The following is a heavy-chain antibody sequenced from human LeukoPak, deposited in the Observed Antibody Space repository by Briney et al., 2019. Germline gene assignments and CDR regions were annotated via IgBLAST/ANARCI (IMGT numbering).Heavy chain of an antibody. CDR3: ARGQDTAPFDY. CDR2: IYYSGST. Sequence: PSQTLSLTCTVSGGSISSGGYYWSWIRQHPGKGLEWIGYIYYSGSTYYNPSLKSRVTISVDTSKNQFSLKLSSATAADTAVYYCARGQDTAPFDYWGQGTLVTVSS. D-gene: IGHD5-18*01. CDR1: GGSISSGGYY. V-gene: IGHV4-31*03. J-gene: IGHJ4*02.